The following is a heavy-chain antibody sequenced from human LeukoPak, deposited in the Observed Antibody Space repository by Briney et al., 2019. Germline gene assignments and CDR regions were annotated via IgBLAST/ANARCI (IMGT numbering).Heavy chain of an antibody. J-gene: IGHJ4*02. CDR2: IYYSGST. CDR3: ARHVGTYYDFWSGYYGKGPFDY. D-gene: IGHD3-3*01. V-gene: IGHV4-59*08. Sequence: SETLSLTCTVSGGSISSYYWSWIRQPPGKGLEWIGYIYYSGSTNYNPSLKSRVTISVDTSKNQFSLKLSSVTAADTAVYYCARHVGTYYDFWSGYYGKGPFDYWGQGTLVTVSS. CDR1: GGSISSYY.